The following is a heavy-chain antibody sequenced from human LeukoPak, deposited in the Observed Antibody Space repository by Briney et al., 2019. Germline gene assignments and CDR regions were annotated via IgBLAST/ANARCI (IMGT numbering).Heavy chain of an antibody. Sequence: GGSLRLSCAASGFTVSSNYMSWVRQAPGKGLEWVAVISYDGSNKYYADSVKGRFTISRDNSKNTLYLQMNSLRAEDTAVYYCAMSLTTVTTLGYWGQGTLVTVSS. CDR2: ISYDGSNK. CDR1: GFTVSSNY. CDR3: AMSLTTVTTLGY. V-gene: IGHV3-30-3*01. D-gene: IGHD4-11*01. J-gene: IGHJ4*02.